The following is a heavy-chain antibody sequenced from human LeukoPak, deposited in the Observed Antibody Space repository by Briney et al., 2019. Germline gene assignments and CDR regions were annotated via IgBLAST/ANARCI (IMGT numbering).Heavy chain of an antibody. CDR1: RFTFSNYA. D-gene: IGHD3-10*01. Sequence: GGSLRLSCAASRFTFSNYAIASGRHAPGKGLEWVSAISGSGGSTYYADSVEGRFTISRDNSKNTLYLQMKSLRDEDTAVYYSAKSPMGRGPDYWGQGTLVTVSS. V-gene: IGHV3-23*01. CDR3: AKSPMGRGPDY. CDR2: ISGSGGST. J-gene: IGHJ4*02.